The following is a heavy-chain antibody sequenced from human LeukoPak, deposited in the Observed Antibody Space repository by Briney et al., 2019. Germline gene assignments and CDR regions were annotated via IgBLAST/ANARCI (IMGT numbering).Heavy chain of an antibody. CDR2: FKTNSGQV. Sequence: GGSLRPSCAASGFTFSDYAMNWVRQAPGKGLEWVSTFKTNSGQVYYAESVRGRFTISRDNSKNTVYLQMSSLRAEDTALYYCARSVPDYTRFDYWGQGALVTVSS. D-gene: IGHD4-11*01. CDR3: ARSVPDYTRFDY. CDR1: GFTFSDYA. J-gene: IGHJ4*02. V-gene: IGHV3-23*01.